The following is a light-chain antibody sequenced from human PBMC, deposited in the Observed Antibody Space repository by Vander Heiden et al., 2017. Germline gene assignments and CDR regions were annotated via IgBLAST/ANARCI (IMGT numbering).Light chain of an antibody. CDR2: DDS. V-gene: IGLV3-21*03. Sequence: SYVPPQPPSVPVAPGTPPRITRGGKNMGSKSVHWYQQKPGQAPVLVVYDDSDRPSGIPERFSGSNSGNTATLTISRVEAGDEADYYCQVWDSSSDHHGVFGGGTKLTVL. CDR1: NMGSKS. J-gene: IGLJ3*02. CDR3: QVWDSSSDHHGV.